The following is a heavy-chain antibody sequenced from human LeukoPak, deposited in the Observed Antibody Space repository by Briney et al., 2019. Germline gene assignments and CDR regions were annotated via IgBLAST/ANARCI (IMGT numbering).Heavy chain of an antibody. J-gene: IGHJ3*02. Sequence: PSETLSLTCTVSGGSISSGDYYWSWIRQPPGKGLEWIGYIYYSGSTYYNPSLKSRVTISVDTSKNQFSLKLSSVTAADTAVYYCARADIVVVPAAIPDAFDIWGQGTMVTVSS. CDR3: ARADIVVVPAAIPDAFDI. CDR1: GGSISSGDYY. D-gene: IGHD2-2*02. CDR2: IYYSGST. V-gene: IGHV4-30-4*08.